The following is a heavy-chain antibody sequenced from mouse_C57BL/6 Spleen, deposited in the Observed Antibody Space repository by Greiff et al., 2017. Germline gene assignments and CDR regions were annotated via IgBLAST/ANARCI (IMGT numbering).Heavy chain of an antibody. CDR1: GFSLTSYG. V-gene: IGHV2-2*01. CDR3: AGTYYDYDEAMDY. Sequence: VKLVESGPGLVQPSQSLSITCTVSGFSLTSYGVHWVRQSPGTGLEWLGVLWSGGSTDYNAAFISRLSISKDHSKSLVFCKMNSLQADDTAIYYCAGTYYDYDEAMDYWGQGTSVTVSS. D-gene: IGHD2-4*01. CDR2: LWSGGST. J-gene: IGHJ4*01.